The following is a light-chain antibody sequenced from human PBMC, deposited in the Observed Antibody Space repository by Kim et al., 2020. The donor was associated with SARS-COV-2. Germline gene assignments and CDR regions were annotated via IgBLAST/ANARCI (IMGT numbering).Light chain of an antibody. V-gene: IGLV7-43*01. J-gene: IGLJ2*01. Sequence: PVGAVTLTCACSAGAVTSGSYADWYQQKPGQAPRTLNYSTTNKHSWTPARFSGSLLGGKFALTLSGVQLEDEADYYCLLYWGGALFFGGGTQLTVL. CDR1: AGAVTSGSY. CDR2: STT. CDR3: LLYWGGALF.